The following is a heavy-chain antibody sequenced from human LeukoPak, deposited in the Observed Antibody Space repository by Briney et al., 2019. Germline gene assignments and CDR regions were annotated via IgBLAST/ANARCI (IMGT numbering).Heavy chain of an antibody. D-gene: IGHD2-15*01. CDR3: ARDLALYCSGGSCQGNWFDP. CDR2: INPNSGGT. V-gene: IGHV1-2*02. CDR1: GYTFTGYY. J-gene: IGHJ5*02. Sequence: ASVKVSCKGSGYTFTGYYMHWVRQAPGQGLEWMGWINPNSGGTNYAQKFQGRVTMTRDTSISTAYMELSRLRSDDTAVYYCARDLALYCSGGSCQGNWFDPWGQGTLVTVSS.